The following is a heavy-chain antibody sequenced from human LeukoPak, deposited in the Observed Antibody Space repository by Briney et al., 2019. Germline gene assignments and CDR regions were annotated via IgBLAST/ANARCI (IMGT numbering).Heavy chain of an antibody. Sequence: GGSLRLSCAASGFTSSSYWMSWVRQAPGKGLEWVASINHNGNVNYYVDSVKGRFTISRDNAKNSLYLQMSNLRAEDTAVYFCARGGGLDVWGQGATVTVSS. CDR1: GFTSSSYW. V-gene: IGHV3-7*03. D-gene: IGHD3-16*01. CDR3: ARGGGLDV. CDR2: INHNGNVN. J-gene: IGHJ6*02.